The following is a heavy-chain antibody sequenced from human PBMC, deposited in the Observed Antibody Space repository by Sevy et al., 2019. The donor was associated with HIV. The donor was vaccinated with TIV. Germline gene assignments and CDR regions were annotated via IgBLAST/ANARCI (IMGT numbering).Heavy chain of an antibody. V-gene: IGHV3-30*18. J-gene: IGHJ4*02. CDR1: GFTFTKYG. CDR2: ISYDGGNK. Sequence: GGSLRLSCLTSGFTFTKYGMHWVRQAPGNGLEWVAVISYDGGNKYYADSVRGRFTISRDNSKNTLYLQMNSLRPDDMAVYYCAKVPRGGTYFSGAENWGQGTLVTVSS. CDR3: AKVPRGGTYFSGAEN. D-gene: IGHD1-26*01.